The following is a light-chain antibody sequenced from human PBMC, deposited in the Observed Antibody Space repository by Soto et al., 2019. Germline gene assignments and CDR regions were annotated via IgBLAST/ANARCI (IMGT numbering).Light chain of an antibody. V-gene: IGLV2-14*01. Sequence: QPVLTQPASVSGSPGQSITISCTGTSSDVGGYNYVSWYRQHPGKAPKLMIYEVSNRPSGVSNRFSGSKSGNTASLTISGLQAEDEADYYCSSYTRSSTLVFGGGTKLTVL. CDR1: SSDVGGYNY. CDR2: EVS. CDR3: SSYTRSSTLV. J-gene: IGLJ2*01.